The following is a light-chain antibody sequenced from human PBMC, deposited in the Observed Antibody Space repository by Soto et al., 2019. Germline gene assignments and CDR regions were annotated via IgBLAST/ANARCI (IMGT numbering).Light chain of an antibody. CDR3: LLSYSDARPV. V-gene: IGLV7-46*01. CDR1: TGAVTSGHY. Sequence: QAVVTQEPSLTVSPGGTVTLTCGSSTGAVTSGHYPYWFQQRPGQAPRTLIYETSNKYSWTPDRFSGSLLGGKAALTLSGAQPEDDSEYYCLLSYSDARPVFGGVTQLTVL. J-gene: IGLJ2*01. CDR2: ETS.